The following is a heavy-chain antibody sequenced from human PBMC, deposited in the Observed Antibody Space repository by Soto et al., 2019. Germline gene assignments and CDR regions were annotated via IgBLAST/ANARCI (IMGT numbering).Heavy chain of an antibody. V-gene: IGHV1-8*01. J-gene: IGHJ3*02. CDR2: MNPNSGNT. CDR1: GYTFTSYD. D-gene: IGHD3-16*01. Sequence: ASVKVSCKASGYTFTSYDINWVRQATGQGLEWIGWMNPNSGNTGYAQKFQGRVTMTRNTSISTAYMELSSLRSDDTAVYYCAIVSMITFGGASDAFDIWGQGTMVTVSS. CDR3: AIVSMITFGGASDAFDI.